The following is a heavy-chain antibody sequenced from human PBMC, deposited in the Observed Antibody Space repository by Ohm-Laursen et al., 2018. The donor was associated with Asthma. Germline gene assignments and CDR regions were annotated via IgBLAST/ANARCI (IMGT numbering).Heavy chain of an antibody. CDR3: ARSDGYSSGWYQDY. CDR2: IIPIFGTA. V-gene: IGHV1-69*13. D-gene: IGHD6-19*01. J-gene: IGHJ4*02. CDR1: GGTFSSYA. Sequence: SVKVSCKASGGTFSSYAISWVRQAPGQGLEWMGGIIPIFGTANYAQKFQGRVTIAADESTSTAYMELSSLRSEDTAVYYCARSDGYSSGWYQDYWGQGTLVTVSS.